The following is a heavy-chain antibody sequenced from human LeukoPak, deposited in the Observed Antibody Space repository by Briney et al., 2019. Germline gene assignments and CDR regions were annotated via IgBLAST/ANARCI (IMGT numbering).Heavy chain of an antibody. Sequence: GGSLRLSCEGSAFIFSGHWMNWVRQTPGKGLEWVASIKEDGSERQYVDSVKGRFSISRDNTKGSLYLQMNSLRAEDTAVYYCAKSSGYYYPPVGYWGQGTLVTVSS. D-gene: IGHD3-22*01. J-gene: IGHJ4*02. CDR1: AFIFSGHW. CDR3: AKSSGYYYPPVGY. CDR2: IKEDGSER. V-gene: IGHV3-7*01.